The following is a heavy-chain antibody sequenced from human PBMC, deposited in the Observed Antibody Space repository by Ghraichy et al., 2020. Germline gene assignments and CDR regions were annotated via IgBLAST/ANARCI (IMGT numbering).Heavy chain of an antibody. CDR2: IIHSGST. V-gene: IGHV4-34*12. CDR1: GGSFSGYH. CDR3: ARPGGGNAFDI. J-gene: IGHJ3*02. Sequence: SETLSLTCAVYGGSFSGYHWTWIRQPPGKWLEWIGEIIHSGSTNYNPSLKSRVTISLDTSKSQFSLRLNSVIAADTAVYYCARPGGGNAFDIWGQGTMVIVSS. D-gene: IGHD1-1*01.